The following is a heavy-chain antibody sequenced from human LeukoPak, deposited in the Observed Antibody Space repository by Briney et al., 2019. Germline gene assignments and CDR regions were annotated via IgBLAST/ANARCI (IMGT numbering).Heavy chain of an antibody. J-gene: IGHJ4*02. CDR2: ISGSGGTT. CDR3: ARTISGSYGVSDY. CDR1: GFIFSSIQA. Sequence: PGGSLRLSCAASGFIFSSIQAMTWVRQAPGKGLDCVSIISGSGGTTYYADSVKGRFTISRDSSKNTLYLQMNTLRVEETSVYHCARTISGSYGVSDYWGQGTLVTVSS. V-gene: IGHV3-23*01. D-gene: IGHD5-18*01.